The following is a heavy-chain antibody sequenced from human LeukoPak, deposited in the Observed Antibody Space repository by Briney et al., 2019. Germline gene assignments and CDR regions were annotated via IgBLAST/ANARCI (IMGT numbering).Heavy chain of an antibody. V-gene: IGHV3-11*01. CDR1: GFTFSDSY. J-gene: IGHJ4*02. CDR2: ISSSGSTI. CDR3: ARDGSAYSYYFDY. Sequence: GGSLRLSCAASGFTFSDSYMSWIRQAPGKGLEWLSYISSSGSTIYYADSVKGRFTISRDSAKNSLYPQMNSLRAEDTAVYYCARDGSAYSYYFDYWGQGTLVTVSS. D-gene: IGHD3-22*01.